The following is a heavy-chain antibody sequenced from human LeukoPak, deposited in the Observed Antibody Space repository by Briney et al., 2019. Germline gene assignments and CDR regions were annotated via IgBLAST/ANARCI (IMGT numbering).Heavy chain of an antibody. J-gene: IGHJ4*02. CDR3: ATSIAAAFTYYFDY. CDR2: ISYDGSNK. CDR1: GFTLSSYG. D-gene: IGHD6-13*01. V-gene: IGHV3-30*03. Sequence: GGSLRLSCAASGFTLSSYGMHWVRQAPGKGLEWVAVISYDGSNKYYADSVKGRFTISRDNSKNTLYLQMNSLRAEDTAVYYCATSIAAAFTYYFDYWGQGTLVTVSS.